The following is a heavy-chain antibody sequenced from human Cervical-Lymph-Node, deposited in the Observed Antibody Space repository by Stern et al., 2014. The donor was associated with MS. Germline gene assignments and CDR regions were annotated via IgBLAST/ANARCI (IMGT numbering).Heavy chain of an antibody. Sequence: QVTLKESGPALVTPTQTLTLTCTFSGFSLSSDGVAVGWIRQPPGTALEWLGLIYWDDDQRYSPSLQSRLTITKDTSKNQVVLRLTNMDPVDTATYYCVHLSHYYGLDVWGQGTTVSVSS. CDR2: IYWDDDQ. CDR3: VHLSHYYGLDV. V-gene: IGHV2-5*02. CDR1: GFSLSSDGVA. J-gene: IGHJ6*02.